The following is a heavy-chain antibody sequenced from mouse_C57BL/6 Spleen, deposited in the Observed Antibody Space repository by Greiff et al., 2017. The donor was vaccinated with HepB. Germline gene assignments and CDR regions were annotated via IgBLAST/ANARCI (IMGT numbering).Heavy chain of an antibody. Sequence: EVHLVESGGGLVQPGGSLKLSCAASGFTFSDYYMYWVRQTPEKRLEWVAYISNGGGSTYYPDTVKGRFTISRDNAKNTLYLQMSRLKSEDTAMYYCARQGYYYGSSWYFDVWGTGTTVTVSS. CDR2: ISNGGGST. CDR3: ARQGYYYGSSWYFDV. J-gene: IGHJ1*03. CDR1: GFTFSDYY. D-gene: IGHD1-1*01. V-gene: IGHV5-12*01.